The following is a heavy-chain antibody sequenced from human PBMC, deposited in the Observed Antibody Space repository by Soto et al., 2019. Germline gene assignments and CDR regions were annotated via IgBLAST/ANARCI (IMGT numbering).Heavy chain of an antibody. CDR2: INSSGRA. CDR1: SDSITSSDSY. D-gene: IGHD3-3*02. J-gene: IGHJ6*02. CDR3: ARFSTLGKDYGVDV. V-gene: IGHV4-30-4*01. Sequence: QVQLQESGPGLVKPSQTLSLTCSVSSDSITSSDSYWSLIRQPPGKGLEGIGYINSSGRAYYKPSLKSRVSISIDMSKNQFSLRLTSVTVADTAVYFCARFSTLGKDYGVDVWGQGTTVTVSS.